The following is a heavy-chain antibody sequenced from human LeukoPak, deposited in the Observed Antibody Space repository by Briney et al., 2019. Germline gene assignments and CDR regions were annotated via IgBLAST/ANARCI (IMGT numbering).Heavy chain of an antibody. CDR2: IYPGVSDT. D-gene: IGHD6-19*01. V-gene: IGHV5-51*01. Sequence: GESLKISCKGSGYSFTSYWIGWVRQMPGKGLEWMGIIYPGVSDTRYSPSFQGQVTISADKSITTAYPQWSSLKASDTAMYYCARRVAVAGTTYFDYWGQGTLVTVSS. J-gene: IGHJ4*02. CDR1: GYSFTSYW. CDR3: ARRVAVAGTTYFDY.